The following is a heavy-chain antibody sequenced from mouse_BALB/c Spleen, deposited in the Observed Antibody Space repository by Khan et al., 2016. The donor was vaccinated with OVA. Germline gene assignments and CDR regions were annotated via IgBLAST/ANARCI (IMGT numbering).Heavy chain of an antibody. J-gene: IGHJ3*01. CDR1: GFTFSSYS. CDR3: ASRLTGSFAY. D-gene: IGHD4-1*01. Sequence: EVELVESGGDLVKPGGSLKLSCAASGFTFSSYSMSWVRQTPDKRLEWVATISSGGDYTYYPDNVKGRFTISRDNATNTPYLQMSSLKSEDAAMYCCASRLTGSFAYWGQGTLVTVSA. V-gene: IGHV5-6*01. CDR2: ISSGGDYT.